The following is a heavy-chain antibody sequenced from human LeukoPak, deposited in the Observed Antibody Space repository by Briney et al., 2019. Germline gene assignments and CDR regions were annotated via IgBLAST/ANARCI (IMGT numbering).Heavy chain of an antibody. J-gene: IGHJ4*02. CDR2: ISGDARTT. V-gene: IGHV3-74*01. CDR3: VRDRAVAGTEDFYFDF. CDR1: GFTFSRYL. Sequence: GGSLRLSCAASGFTFSRYLMHWVRQAPGKGLVWVSRISGDARTTTYADSVKGRFTIFRDNAKNTLYLQMNSLRAEDTALYYCVRDRAVAGTEDFYFDFWGQGTLVTVSS. D-gene: IGHD6-19*01.